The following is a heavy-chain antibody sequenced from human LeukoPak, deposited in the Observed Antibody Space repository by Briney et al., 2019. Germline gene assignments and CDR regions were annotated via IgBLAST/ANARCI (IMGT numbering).Heavy chain of an antibody. D-gene: IGHD3-22*01. CDR1: GYTFTNYY. CDR3: ARTMIVVEYAFDI. J-gene: IGHJ3*02. Sequence: ASVKVSCKASGYTFTNYYMHWVRQAPGQGLEWMGIINPSGGSTSYAQKFQGRVTMTRDTSTSTVYMELSSLRSEDTAVYYCARTMIVVEYAFDIWGQGTMVTVSS. CDR2: INPSGGST. V-gene: IGHV1-46*01.